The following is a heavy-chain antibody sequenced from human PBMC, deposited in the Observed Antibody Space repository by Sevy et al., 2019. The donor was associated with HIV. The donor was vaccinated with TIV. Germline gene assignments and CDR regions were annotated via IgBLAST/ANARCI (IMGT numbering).Heavy chain of an antibody. J-gene: IGHJ6*02. CDR1: GFTFSSYS. Sequence: GGSLRLSCAASGFTFSSYSMNWVRQAPGKGLEWVSSISSSSSYIYYADSVKGRFTISRDNTKNSLYLQMNSLRAEATAVYYCARGVGWVGETAGTPPYYGMDVWGQGTTVTVSS. CDR3: ARGVGWVGETAGTPPYYGMDV. V-gene: IGHV3-21*01. D-gene: IGHD6-13*01. CDR2: ISSSSSYI.